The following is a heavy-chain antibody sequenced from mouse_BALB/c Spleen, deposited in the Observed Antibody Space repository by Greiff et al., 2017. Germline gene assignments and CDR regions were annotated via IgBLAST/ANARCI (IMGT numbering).Heavy chain of an antibody. CDR2: ISSGGST. CDR3: ARYPMITTNAMDY. D-gene: IGHD2-4*01. V-gene: IGHV5-6-5*01. CDR1: GFTFSSYA. Sequence: EVQGVESGGGLVKPGGSLKLSCAASGFTFSSYAMSWVRQTPEKRLEWVASISSGGSTYYPDSVKGRFTISRDNARNILYLQMSSLRSEDTAMYYCARYPMITTNAMDYWGQGTSVSLL. J-gene: IGHJ4*01.